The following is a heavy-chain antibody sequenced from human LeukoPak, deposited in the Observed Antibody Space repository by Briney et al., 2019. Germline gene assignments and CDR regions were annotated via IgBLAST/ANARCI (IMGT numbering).Heavy chain of an antibody. D-gene: IGHD3-3*01. CDR3: AKDGTESYYDFWSGLTGYYFDY. V-gene: IGHV3-23*01. CDR2: ISGSGGST. CDR1: GFTFSSYA. J-gene: IGHJ4*02. Sequence: PGGSLRLSCAASGFTFSSYAMSWVRQAPGKGLEWVSAISGSGGSTYYGDSVKGRFTISRDNSKNTLYLQMNSLRAEDTAVYYCAKDGTESYYDFWSGLTGYYFDYWGQGTLVTVSS.